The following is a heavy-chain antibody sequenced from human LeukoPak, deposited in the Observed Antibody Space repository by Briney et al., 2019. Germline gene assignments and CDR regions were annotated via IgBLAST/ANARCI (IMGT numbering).Heavy chain of an antibody. D-gene: IGHD3-10*01. J-gene: IGHJ6*02. V-gene: IGHV4-34*01. CDR3: ARVSPNYGSGSHYYYYGMDV. Sequence: SETLSLTCAVYGGSFSGYYWSWIRQPPGKGLEWIGEINHSGSTNYNPSLKSRVTISVDTSKNQFSLKLSSVTAADTAVYYCARVSPNYGSGSHYYYYGMDVWGQGTTVTVSS. CDR2: INHSGST. CDR1: GGSFSGYY.